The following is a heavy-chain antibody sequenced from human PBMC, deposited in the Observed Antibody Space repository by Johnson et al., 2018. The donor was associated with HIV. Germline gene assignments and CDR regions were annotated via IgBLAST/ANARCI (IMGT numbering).Heavy chain of an antibody. CDR3: ARGSWSSGSYGIWYAFDI. Sequence: QVQLVESGGGLVKPGGSLRLSCAASGFTFSDYYMSWIRQAPGKGLEWVAVISYDGSNKYYADSVKGRFTISRDNSKNTLYLQMNSLRAEDTAVYYCARGSWSSGSYGIWYAFDIWGQGTKVTVSS. J-gene: IGHJ3*02. CDR2: ISYDGSNK. D-gene: IGHD1-26*01. CDR1: GFTFSDYY. V-gene: IGHV3-30*03.